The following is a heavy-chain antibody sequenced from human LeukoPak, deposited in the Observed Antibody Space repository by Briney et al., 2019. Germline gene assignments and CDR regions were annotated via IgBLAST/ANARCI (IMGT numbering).Heavy chain of an antibody. D-gene: IGHD4-17*01. CDR3: AKSLYGDYGSMFFTAGY. J-gene: IGHJ4*02. CDR2: ISGSGGST. V-gene: IGHV3-23*01. CDR1: GFTFSSYA. Sequence: GGSLRLSCAASGFTFSSYAMSWVRQAPGKGLEWVSAISGSGGSTYYADSVKGRFTISRDNSKNTLYLQMNSLRAEDTAVYYCAKSLYGDYGSMFFTAGYWGQGTLVTVSS.